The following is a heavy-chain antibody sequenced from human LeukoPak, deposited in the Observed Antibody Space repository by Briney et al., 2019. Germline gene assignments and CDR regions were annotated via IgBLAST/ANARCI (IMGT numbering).Heavy chain of an antibody. CDR3: ARDGRFLEWLFPRYYYYMDV. CDR2: ISSNGGST. V-gene: IGHV3-64*01. D-gene: IGHD3-3*01. Sequence: GGSLRLSCAASGFTFSSYAMHWVRQAPGKGLEYVSAISSNGGSTYYANSVKGRFTISRDNSKNTLYLQMGSLRAEDMAVYYCARDGRFLEWLFPRYYYYMDVWGKGTTVTVSS. CDR1: GFTFSSYA. J-gene: IGHJ6*03.